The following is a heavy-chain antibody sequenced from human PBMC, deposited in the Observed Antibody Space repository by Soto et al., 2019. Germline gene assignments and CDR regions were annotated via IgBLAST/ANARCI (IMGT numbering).Heavy chain of an antibody. Sequence: ASVKVSCKASGYTLTTYGISWVRQAPGQGLEWMGWISAYNGNTNYAQKFQGRVTMTTDTSTSIAYMELRSLRSDDTAVYYCARGPPTSCSGGSCYSHYFDYWGQGTLVTVYS. V-gene: IGHV1-18*01. CDR1: GYTLTTYG. CDR3: ARGPPTSCSGGSCYSHYFDY. D-gene: IGHD2-15*01. CDR2: ISAYNGNT. J-gene: IGHJ4*02.